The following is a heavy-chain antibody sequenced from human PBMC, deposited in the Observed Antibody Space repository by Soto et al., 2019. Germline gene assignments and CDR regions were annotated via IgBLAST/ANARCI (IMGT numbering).Heavy chain of an antibody. J-gene: IGHJ4*02. CDR3: ARPSGSSGPFGY. CDR2: INPSVGST. Sequence: GASVKVSCKASGYTFTSYYMHWVRQAPGQGLEWMGIINPSVGSTSYAQKFQGRVTMTSGTSTSTVYMELSSLRSEDTAVYYCARPSGSSGPFGYWGQGTLVTVSS. V-gene: IGHV1-46*01. CDR1: GYTFTSYY. D-gene: IGHD3-22*01.